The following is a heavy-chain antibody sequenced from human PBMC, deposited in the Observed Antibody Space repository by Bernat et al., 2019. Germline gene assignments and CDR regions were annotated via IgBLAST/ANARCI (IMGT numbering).Heavy chain of an antibody. CDR1: GYTFTGYY. CDR3: ARDSRYSSSSDDAFDI. J-gene: IGHJ3*02. Sequence: QVQLVQSGAEVKKPGASVKVSCKASGYTFTGYYMHWVRQAPGQGLEWMGWINPNSGGTNYAQKFQGWVTMTRDTSISTAYMELRSLRSDDTAVYYCARDSRYSSSSDDAFDIWGQGTMVTVSS. V-gene: IGHV1-2*04. D-gene: IGHD6-6*01. CDR2: INPNSGGT.